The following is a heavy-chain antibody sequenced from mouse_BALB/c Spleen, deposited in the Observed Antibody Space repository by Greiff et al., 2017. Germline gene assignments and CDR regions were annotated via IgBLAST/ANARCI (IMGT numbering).Heavy chain of an antibody. V-gene: IGHV2-9*02. J-gene: IGHJ2*01. CDR3: ARGGMITYYFDY. Sequence: VKLMESGPGLVAPSQSLSITCTVSGFSLTSYGVHWVRQPPGKGLEWLGVIWAGGSTNYNSAPMSRLSISKDNSKSQVFLKMNSLQTDDTAMYYCARGGMITYYFDYWGQGTTLTVSS. CDR2: IWAGGST. CDR1: GFSLTSYG. D-gene: IGHD2-4*01.